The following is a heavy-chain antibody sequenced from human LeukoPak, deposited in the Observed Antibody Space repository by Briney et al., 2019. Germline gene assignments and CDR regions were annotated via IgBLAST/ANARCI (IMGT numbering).Heavy chain of an antibody. J-gene: IGHJ4*02. CDR2: IYRSGST. CDR3: ARARIAAAGPYFDY. Sequence: SETLSLTCAVSGGSISSSNGWSWVRQPPGKGLEWIGEIYRSGSTNYNQSLKSRVTISVDKSKNQLSLKLSSVTAADTAVYYCARARIAAAGPYFDYWGKGTLVTVS. CDR1: GGSISSSNG. D-gene: IGHD6-13*01. V-gene: IGHV4-4*02.